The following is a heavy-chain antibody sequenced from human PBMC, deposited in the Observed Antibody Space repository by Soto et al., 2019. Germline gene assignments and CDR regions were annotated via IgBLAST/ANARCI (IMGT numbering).Heavy chain of an antibody. Sequence: SSVKVSCTASGYTFTGYYIHWVRQAPGQGLEWMGWISAYNGNTNYAQKLQGRVTMTTDTSTSTAYMELRSLRSDDTAVYYCAIDLHIRRYDSTGYWGQGTLVTVFS. V-gene: IGHV1-18*01. CDR3: AIDLHIRRYDSTGY. J-gene: IGHJ4*02. D-gene: IGHD3-22*01. CDR1: GYTFTGYY. CDR2: ISAYNGNT.